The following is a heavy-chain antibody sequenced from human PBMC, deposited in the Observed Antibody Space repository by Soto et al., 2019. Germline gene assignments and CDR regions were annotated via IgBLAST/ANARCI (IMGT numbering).Heavy chain of an antibody. D-gene: IGHD1-1*01. J-gene: IGHJ6*02. Sequence: QVQLVQSGAEVKKPGASVKVSCKASGYTFTSYAMHWVRQAPGQRLEWMGWINAGNGNTKYSQKFQGRVTITRDTSAGTAYMELSSLRSEDTALYYCARERVESPYYYYYGMDVWGQGTTVTVSS. CDR1: GYTFTSYA. CDR2: INAGNGNT. CDR3: ARERVESPYYYYYGMDV. V-gene: IGHV1-3*01.